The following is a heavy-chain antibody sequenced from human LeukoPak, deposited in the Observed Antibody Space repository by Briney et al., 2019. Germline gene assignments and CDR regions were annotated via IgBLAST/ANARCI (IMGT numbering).Heavy chain of an antibody. V-gene: IGHV4-31*03. CDR2: IYYSGST. CDR1: GGSISSGGYY. D-gene: IGHD3-10*01. CDR3: ARESTMVRGAVDY. Sequence: PSETLSLTCTVSGGSISSGGYYWSWIRQHPGKGLEWIGYIYYSGSTYYNPSLKSRVTISVDTSKNQFSLKLSSVTAADTAVYYCARESTMVRGAVDYWGQGTLVTVSS. J-gene: IGHJ4*02.